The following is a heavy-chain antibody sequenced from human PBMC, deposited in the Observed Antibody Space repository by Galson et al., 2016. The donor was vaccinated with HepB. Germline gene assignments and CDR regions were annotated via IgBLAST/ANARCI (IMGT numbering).Heavy chain of an antibody. D-gene: IGHD1-1*01. CDR1: GGSFSDYY. Sequence: EPLSLTCAVYGGSFSDYYWTWIRQPPGKGLEWIGQINHSGSSNYTPSLRSRVSISVDTSKNQFSLKVTSVTAADTAVYYCARGRITGTSPLGYWGQGTLVTVS. CDR2: INHSGSS. CDR3: ARGRITGTSPLGY. J-gene: IGHJ4*02. V-gene: IGHV4-34*01.